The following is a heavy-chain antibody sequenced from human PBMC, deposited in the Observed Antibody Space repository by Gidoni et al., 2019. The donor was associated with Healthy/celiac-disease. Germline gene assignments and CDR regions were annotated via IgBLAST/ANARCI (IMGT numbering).Heavy chain of an antibody. V-gene: IGHV4-34*01. CDR3: ARGEPRKMATAY. CDR1: GGSFSGYY. J-gene: IGHJ4*02. Sequence: QVQLQQWGAGLVKPSETLSLTCAVYGGSFSGYYWSWIRQPPGKGLEWIGEINHSGSTNYNPSRKSRVTISVDTSKNQFSLKLSSVTAADTAVYYCARGEPRKMATAYWGQGTLVTVSS. CDR2: INHSGST. D-gene: IGHD5-18*01.